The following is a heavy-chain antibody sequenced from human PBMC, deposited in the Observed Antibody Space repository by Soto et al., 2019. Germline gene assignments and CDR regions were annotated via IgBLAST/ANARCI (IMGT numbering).Heavy chain of an antibody. CDR1: GFTFSSYG. J-gene: IGHJ4*02. Sequence: GGSLRLSCAASGFTFSSYGMHWVRQAPGKGLEWVAVISYDGSNKYYADSVKGRFTISRDNSKNTLYLQMNSLRAEDTAVYYCAKDVMGATLPVFDYWGQGTLVTVSS. CDR2: ISYDGSNK. D-gene: IGHD1-26*01. CDR3: AKDVMGATLPVFDY. V-gene: IGHV3-30*18.